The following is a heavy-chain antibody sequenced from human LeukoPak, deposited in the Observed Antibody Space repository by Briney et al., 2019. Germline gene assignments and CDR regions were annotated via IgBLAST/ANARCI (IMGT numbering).Heavy chain of an antibody. CDR3: ARDRPHKWFDP. V-gene: IGHV3-74*01. J-gene: IGHJ5*02. Sequence: GGSLRLSCEASGFTFSSYWIHCVRQASGKGLVWVSRISADGSDAVYADSVKGRFTMSRDNAKNTVHLQMNNLRAEDTAVYECARDRPHKWFDPWGQGTLVTVSS. CDR1: GFTFSSYW. CDR2: ISADGSDA.